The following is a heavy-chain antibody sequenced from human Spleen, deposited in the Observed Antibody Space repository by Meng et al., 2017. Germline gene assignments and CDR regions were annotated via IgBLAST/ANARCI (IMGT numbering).Heavy chain of an antibody. J-gene: IGHJ6*02. V-gene: IGHV3-66*02. CDR2: IYSGGST. D-gene: IGHD6-19*01. Sequence: GESLKISCAASGFTVSSNYMSWVRQAPGKGLECVSVIYSGGSTYYADSVKGRFTISRDNSKNTLYLQMNSLRAEDTAVYYCARTPGIAVAGVSGNYGMDVWGQGTTVTVSS. CDR1: GFTVSSNY. CDR3: ARTPGIAVAGVSGNYGMDV.